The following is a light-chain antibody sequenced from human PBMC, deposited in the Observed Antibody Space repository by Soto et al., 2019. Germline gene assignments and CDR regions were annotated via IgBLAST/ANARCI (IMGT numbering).Light chain of an antibody. CDR1: QSVSSSY. J-gene: IGKJ1*01. CDR2: GAS. CDR3: QQYGSSLRT. V-gene: IGKV3-20*01. Sequence: IVWTQSPGTLSLSPGERATLSCRASQSVSSSYLAWYQQKPGQAPRLLIYGASSRATGIPDRFSGSGSGTDFTLTISRLEPEDFAVYYCQQYGSSLRTFGQGTKV.